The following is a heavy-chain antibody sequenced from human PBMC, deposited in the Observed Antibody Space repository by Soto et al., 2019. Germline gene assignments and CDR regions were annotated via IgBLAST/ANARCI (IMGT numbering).Heavy chain of an antibody. CDR2: IYYSGST. Sequence: SETLSLTCTVSGGSISSYYWSWIRQPPGKGLEWIGYIYYSGSTNYNPSLKSRVTISVDTSKNQFSLKLSSVTAADTAVYYCARDPHISGSYYSRFDPWGQGTLVTVSS. D-gene: IGHD1-26*01. CDR1: GGSISSYY. J-gene: IGHJ5*02. CDR3: ARDPHISGSYYSRFDP. V-gene: IGHV4-59*01.